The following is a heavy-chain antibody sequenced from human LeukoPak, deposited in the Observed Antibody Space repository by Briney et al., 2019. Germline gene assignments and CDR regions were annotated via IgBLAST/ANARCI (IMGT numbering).Heavy chain of an antibody. Sequence: SVKVSCKASGYTFTSYGISWVRQAPGQGLEWMGGTIPIFGTANYAQKFQGRVTITTDESTSTAYMELGSLRSEDTAVYYCASTREWERLLGLDYWGQGTLVTVSS. CDR1: GYTFTSYG. J-gene: IGHJ4*02. V-gene: IGHV1-69*05. D-gene: IGHD1-26*01. CDR3: ASTREWERLLGLDY. CDR2: TIPIFGTA.